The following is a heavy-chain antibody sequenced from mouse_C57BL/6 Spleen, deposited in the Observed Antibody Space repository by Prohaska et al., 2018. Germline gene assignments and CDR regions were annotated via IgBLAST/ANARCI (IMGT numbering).Heavy chain of an antibody. CDR3: ARYPITTRAMDY. Sequence: QVQLQQPGSELVKPGASVKLSCKASGYTFTSYWMHWVKQSPGQRLEWIGEIDPSDSYTNYNQKFKGKATLTVDTSSSTAYMQLSSLTSEDSAVYYCARYPITTRAMDYWGQGTSVTVSS. D-gene: IGHD1-1*01. CDR1: GYTFTSYW. V-gene: IGHV1-50*01. CDR2: IDPSDSYT. J-gene: IGHJ4*01.